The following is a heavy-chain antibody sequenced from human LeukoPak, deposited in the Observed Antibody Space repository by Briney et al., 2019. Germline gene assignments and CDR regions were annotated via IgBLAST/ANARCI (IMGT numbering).Heavy chain of an antibody. CDR3: VRGGGEQQVDY. CDR1: GYSFTSYW. CDR2: IYLGDSDT. V-gene: IGHV5-51*01. J-gene: IGHJ4*02. D-gene: IGHD3-10*01. Sequence: GESLKISCKGSGYSFTSYWIGWVRQMSGKGLEWMGMIYLGDSDTRYSPSFQGQVTISADKSISTAFLQWSSLKASDTAMYYCVRGGGEQQVDYWGQGTLVTVSS.